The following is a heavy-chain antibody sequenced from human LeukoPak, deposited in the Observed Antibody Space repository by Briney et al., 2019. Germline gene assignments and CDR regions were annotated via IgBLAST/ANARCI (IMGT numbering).Heavy chain of an antibody. CDR3: VTDYYRAWPFDY. CDR2: ISGDGDTT. V-gene: IGHV3-43*02. Sequence: GGSLRLSCAASGFTFDDYAMHWVRQALGKGLEWVSLISGDGDTTYYADSVKGRFTISRDNGKKSLYLQMNSLRTEDTASYYCVTDYYRAWPFDYWGQGTLVTVSS. J-gene: IGHJ4*02. CDR1: GFTFDDYA. D-gene: IGHD3-10*01.